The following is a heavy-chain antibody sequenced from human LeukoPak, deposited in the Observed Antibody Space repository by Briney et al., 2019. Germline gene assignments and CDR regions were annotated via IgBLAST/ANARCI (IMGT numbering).Heavy chain of an antibody. CDR1: GGSISSYY. Sequence: SETLSLTCTVSGGSISSYYWSWIRQPPGKGLEWIGYIYYSGSTNYNPSLKSRVTISVDTSKNQFSLTLSSVTAADTAVYYCAGGSNYDFWSGYLLDYYYMDVWGKGTTVTVSS. V-gene: IGHV4-59*01. CDR3: AGGSNYDFWSGYLLDYYYMDV. D-gene: IGHD3-3*01. CDR2: IYYSGST. J-gene: IGHJ6*03.